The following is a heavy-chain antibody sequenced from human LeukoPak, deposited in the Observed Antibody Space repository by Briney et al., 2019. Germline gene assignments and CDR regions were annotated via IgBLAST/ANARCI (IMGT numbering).Heavy chain of an antibody. V-gene: IGHV3-30*18. CDR2: ISYDGSNK. D-gene: IGHD6-19*01. J-gene: IGHJ2*01. CDR1: GFTFSSYG. CDR3: AKDQGSSDPYWYFDL. Sequence: PGRSLRLSCAASGFTFSSYGMHWVRQAPGKGLEWVAVISYDGSNKYYADSVKGRFTISRDNSKNTLYLQMNSLRAEDTAVYYCAKDQGSSDPYWYFDLWGRGTLVTVSS.